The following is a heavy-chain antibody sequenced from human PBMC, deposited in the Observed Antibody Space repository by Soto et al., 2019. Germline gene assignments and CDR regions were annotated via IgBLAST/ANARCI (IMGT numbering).Heavy chain of an antibody. CDR2: IFYSGNT. CDR1: DDSIGRSNYF. CDR3: ARHLYSGDSSGSFGY. J-gene: IGHJ4*02. D-gene: IGHD6-19*01. V-gene: IGHV4-39*01. Sequence: QLQLQESGPGLVKPSETLSLTCTVSDDSIGRSNYFWGWIRQPPGKGLEWIGNIFYSGNTHYNPSIQSQGTISLDTSNHHFSLRVSSVTAADTAVYYSARHLYSGDSSGSFGYWGPGALVIVSS.